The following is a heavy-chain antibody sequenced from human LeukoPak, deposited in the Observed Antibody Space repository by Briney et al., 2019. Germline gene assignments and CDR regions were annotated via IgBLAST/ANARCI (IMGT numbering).Heavy chain of an antibody. J-gene: IGHJ6*02. D-gene: IGHD1-26*01. Sequence: GAPVNVSSTASGYTCTTYGISWVRQAPGQGLGWMGWMRSYNGDTKNVHKLQGRVTMTTDASTTTAYMELRSLRSDATAVYYCARVGERWPKSNYYYSCMDVWGRGTTVTVSS. V-gene: IGHV1-18*01. CDR1: GYTCTTYG. CDR3: ARVGERWPKSNYYYSCMDV. CDR2: MRSYNGDT.